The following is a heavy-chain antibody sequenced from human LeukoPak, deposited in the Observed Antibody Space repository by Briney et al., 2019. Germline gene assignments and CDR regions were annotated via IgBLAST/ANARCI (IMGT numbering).Heavy chain of an antibody. CDR3: ARGGGYSYGSFDY. CDR2: ISGSGGST. Sequence: RSGGSLRLSCAASGFTFSSYAMSWVRQAPGKGLEWVSAISGSGGSTYYADSVKGRFTISRDNSKNTLYLQMNSLRAEDTAVYYCARGGGYSYGSFDYWGQGTLVTVSS. CDR1: GFTFSSYA. J-gene: IGHJ4*02. V-gene: IGHV3-23*01. D-gene: IGHD5-18*01.